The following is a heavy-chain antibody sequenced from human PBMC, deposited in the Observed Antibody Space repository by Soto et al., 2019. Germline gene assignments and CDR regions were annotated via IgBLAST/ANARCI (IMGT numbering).Heavy chain of an antibody. CDR2: IYYSGST. D-gene: IGHD3-10*01. V-gene: IGHV4-31*03. CDR3: AIRGVRGVIKDY. J-gene: IGHJ4*02. Sequence: SETLSLTCTVSGVSISSGGYYWSWIRQHPGKGLEWIGYIYYSGSTYYNPSLKSRVTISVDTSKNQFSLKLSSVTAADTAVYYCAIRGVRGVIKDYWGQGTLVTVSS. CDR1: GVSISSGGYY.